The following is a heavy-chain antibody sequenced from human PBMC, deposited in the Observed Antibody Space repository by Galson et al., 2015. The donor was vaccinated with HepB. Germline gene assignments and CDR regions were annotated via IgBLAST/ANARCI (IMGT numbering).Heavy chain of an antibody. D-gene: IGHD3-22*01. J-gene: IGHJ3*02. CDR3: ARDERYDSSGYTDAFDI. CDR2: ISAYNGNT. CDR1: GYTFTSYG. V-gene: IGHV1-18*04. Sequence: TVKVSCKASGYTFTSYGTSWVRQAPGQGLEWMGWISAYNGNTNYAQKLQGRVTMTTDTSTSTAYMELRSLRSDDTAVYYCARDERYDSSGYTDAFDIWGQGTVVTVSS.